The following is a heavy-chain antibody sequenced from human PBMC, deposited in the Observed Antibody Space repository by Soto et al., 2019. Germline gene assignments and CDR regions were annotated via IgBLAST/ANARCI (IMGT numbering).Heavy chain of an antibody. D-gene: IGHD6-19*01. Sequence: EVHLVESGGGLVQSGGSLRLSCAASGFTFSNHWMTWVRQAPGKGLEWVASVKQDGSEIYYGESVKGRFTISRDNAKNSLFLQLNSLRAEDTAMYYCARDPGISSGWYYFDYWGQGTLVTVSS. CDR2: VKQDGSEI. CDR1: GFTFSNHW. J-gene: IGHJ4*02. V-gene: IGHV3-7*05. CDR3: ARDPGISSGWYYFDY.